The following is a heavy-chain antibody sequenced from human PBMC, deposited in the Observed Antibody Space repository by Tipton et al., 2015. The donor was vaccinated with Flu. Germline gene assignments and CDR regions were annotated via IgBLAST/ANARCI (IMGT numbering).Heavy chain of an antibody. CDR2: INSDGSST. V-gene: IGHV3-74*01. CDR3: ARGGRGYVFDI. Sequence: SLRLSCAAPGFTFSSYWMHWVRQVPGKGLVWVSHINSDGSSTTYADSVKGRFTISRDNAKNTLYLQMNSLRAEDTAVYYCARGGRGYVFDIWGQGTMVTVSS. J-gene: IGHJ3*02. CDR1: GFTFSSYW. D-gene: IGHD1-26*01.